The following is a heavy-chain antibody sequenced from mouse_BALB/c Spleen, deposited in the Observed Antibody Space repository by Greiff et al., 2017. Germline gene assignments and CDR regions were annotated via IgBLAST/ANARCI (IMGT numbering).Heavy chain of an antibody. CDR2: ISYSGST. D-gene: IGHD2-10*01. J-gene: IGHJ4*01. CDR3: ARRAYYGNYYAMDY. CDR1: GYSITSDYA. Sequence: EVKLLESGPGLVKPSQSLSLTCTVTGYSITSDYAWNWIRQFPGNQLEWMGYISYSGSTSYNPSLKSRISITRDTSKNQFFLQLNSVTTEDTATYYCARRAYYGNYYAMDYWGQGTSVTVSS. V-gene: IGHV3-2*02.